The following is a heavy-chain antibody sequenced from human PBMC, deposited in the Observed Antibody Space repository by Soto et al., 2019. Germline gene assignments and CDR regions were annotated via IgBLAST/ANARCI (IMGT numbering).Heavy chain of an antibody. D-gene: IGHD3-22*01. CDR2: ISPRSGSI. CDR1: GYTFTRNG. CDR3: VKDRDSNSWPSRDV. V-gene: IGHV1-18*01. J-gene: IGHJ6*02. Sequence: ASVKVSCKTSGYTFTRNGISWVRQAPGQGLEWMGWISPRSGSIKYAQKFQGRVIMTTDTSTSTAYMELRSLRSDDTAVYYCVKDRDSNSWPSRDVWGPGTTVTVSS.